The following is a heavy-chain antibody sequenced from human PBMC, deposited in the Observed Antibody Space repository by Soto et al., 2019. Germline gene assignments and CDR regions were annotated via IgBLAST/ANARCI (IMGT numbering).Heavy chain of an antibody. Sequence: VQLVESGGGVVQPGRSLRLSCAASGFTFSDYAMQWVRQAPGKGLEWVAVVSHDGRNTHYADSVKGRFTISRDSSKNRVSGEWNSMRAEDTAVYYCAKGGRQWLVTSDFNYWGQGALVTVSS. CDR3: AKGGRQWLVTSDFNY. V-gene: IGHV3-30*18. D-gene: IGHD6-19*01. J-gene: IGHJ4*02. CDR1: GFTFSDYA. CDR2: VSHDGRNT.